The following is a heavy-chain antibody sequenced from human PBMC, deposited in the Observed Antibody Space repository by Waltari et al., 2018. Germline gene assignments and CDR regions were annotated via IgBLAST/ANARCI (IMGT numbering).Heavy chain of an antibody. CDR2: IKADNGNT. CDR1: GYTFTGYT. J-gene: IGHJ4*02. D-gene: IGHD2-8*01. Sequence: QVQLVQSGAEVKKPGASVNVSCKASGYTFTGYTIHWVRQAPGQGLEWMGWIKADNGNTKYSQKFQGRVTITRDTSANTADMELSSLRSEDTAVYYCARAYCINGVCYSGYYFDYWGQGTLVTVSS. CDR3: ARAYCINGVCYSGYYFDY. V-gene: IGHV1-3*01.